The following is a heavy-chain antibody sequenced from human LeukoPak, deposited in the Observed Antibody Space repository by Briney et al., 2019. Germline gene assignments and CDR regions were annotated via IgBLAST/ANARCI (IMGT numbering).Heavy chain of an antibody. V-gene: IGHV4-34*01. D-gene: IGHD1-26*01. J-gene: IGHJ4*02. CDR2: INHSGST. CDR3: ARGQTIVGATGDF. CDR1: GGSFSGYY. Sequence: PSETLSLTCAVYGGSFSGYYWSWIRQPPGKGLEWIGEINHSGSTNYNPSLKSRVTISVDTSKNQFSLKLSSVTAADTAVYYCARGQTIVGATGDFWGQGTLVTVSS.